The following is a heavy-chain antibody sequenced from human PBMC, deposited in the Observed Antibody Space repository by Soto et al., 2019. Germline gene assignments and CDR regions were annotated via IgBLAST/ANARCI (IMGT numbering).Heavy chain of an antibody. CDR3: ARGVVVVAATYYYYYGMDV. CDR2: IYYSGST. V-gene: IGHV4-31*03. D-gene: IGHD2-15*01. CDR1: GGSISSGGYY. J-gene: IGHJ6*02. Sequence: SETLSLTCTVSGGSISSGGYYWSWIRQHPGKGPEWIGYIYYSGSTYYNPSLKSRVTISVDTSKNQFSLKLSSVTAADTAVYYCARGVVVVAATYYYYYGMDVWGQGTTVTVSS.